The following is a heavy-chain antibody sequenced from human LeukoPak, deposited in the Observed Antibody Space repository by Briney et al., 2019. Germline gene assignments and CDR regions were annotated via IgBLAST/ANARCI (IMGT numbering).Heavy chain of an antibody. CDR1: GFTFSDYY. V-gene: IGHV3-11*06. CDR2: ISSSSSYT. J-gene: IGHJ3*02. CDR3: AREDSNAFDI. D-gene: IGHD6-13*01. Sequence: GGSLRLSCAASGFTFSDYYMSWLRHAPGKALEWVSYISSSSSYTNYADSVKGRFTISRDNAKNSLYLQMNSLRAEDTAVYYCAREDSNAFDIWGQGTMVTVSS.